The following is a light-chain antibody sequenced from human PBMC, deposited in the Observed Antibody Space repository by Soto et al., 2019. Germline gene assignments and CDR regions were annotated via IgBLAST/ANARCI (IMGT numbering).Light chain of an antibody. V-gene: IGKV3-20*01. Sequence: EIVLTQSPGTLSLSPGERATLPCRASQSFSSSYLAWYQQKPGQAPRLLIYAASSRATGIPDRFSGSVSGTDFTLTISRLEPEDFAVYYCQQYGSSPRITFGPGTKVDI. CDR2: AAS. J-gene: IGKJ3*01. CDR1: QSFSSSY. CDR3: QQYGSSPRIT.